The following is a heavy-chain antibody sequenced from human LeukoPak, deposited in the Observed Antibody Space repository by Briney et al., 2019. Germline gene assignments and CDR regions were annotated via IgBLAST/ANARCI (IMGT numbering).Heavy chain of an antibody. CDR2: ISGGGGST. V-gene: IGHV3-23*01. J-gene: IGHJ4*02. D-gene: IGHD3-22*01. Sequence: GGSLRLXCTTSGFTFSSYAMSWVRPAPGKGLEWFSAISGGGGSTYYADSVKGRFTISRDNSKSTLYLQMNDLRAEDTAEYYCAKGSSGYRPYYFDYWGQGTLVAVSS. CDR3: AKGSSGYRPYYFDY. CDR1: GFTFSSYA.